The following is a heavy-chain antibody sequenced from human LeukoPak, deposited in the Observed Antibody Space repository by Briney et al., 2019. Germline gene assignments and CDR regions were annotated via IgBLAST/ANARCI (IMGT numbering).Heavy chain of an antibody. Sequence: PSETLSLTCIVSGGSISTSAYYWGWIRQPPGEGLQWIGSIYYSGNTYYNSSLKSRVTISVDTSTSQFSLRLSSVTAADTAVYYCARESGSYSAFDYWGQGTLVTVSS. CDR1: GGSISTSAYY. CDR2: IYYSGNT. V-gene: IGHV4-39*02. D-gene: IGHD1-26*01. J-gene: IGHJ4*02. CDR3: ARESGSYSAFDY.